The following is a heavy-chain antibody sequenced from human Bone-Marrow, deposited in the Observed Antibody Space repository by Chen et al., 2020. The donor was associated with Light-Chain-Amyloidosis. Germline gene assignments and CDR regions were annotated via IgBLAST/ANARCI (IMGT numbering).Heavy chain of an antibody. J-gene: IGHJ4*02. CDR3: ARRRDGYNFDY. Sequence: EVQLEQSGPEGKKPGESLKISCKGSGYTFPNYWIGWVRQMPGKGLEWMWVIYPDDSDARYRPSFEGQVTISADKSITTAYLQWRSLKASDTAMYYCARRRDGYNFDYWGQGTLVTVSS. CDR1: GYTFPNYW. D-gene: IGHD5-12*01. V-gene: IGHV5-51*01. CDR2: IYPDDSDA.